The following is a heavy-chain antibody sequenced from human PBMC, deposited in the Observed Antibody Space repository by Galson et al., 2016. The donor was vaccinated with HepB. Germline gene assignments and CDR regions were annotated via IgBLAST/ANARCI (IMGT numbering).Heavy chain of an antibody. CDR2: INSDGSST. V-gene: IGHV3-74*01. CDR3: ASSGGVDY. Sequence: SLRLSCAASGFNFSSYWMHWVRQAPGKGLVWVSRINSDGSSTSYADSVKGRFTITRDNAKNTLYLQKNSLRAEDTAVYYCASSGGVDYWGQGTLVTVSS. CDR1: GFNFSSYW. J-gene: IGHJ4*02. D-gene: IGHD6-25*01.